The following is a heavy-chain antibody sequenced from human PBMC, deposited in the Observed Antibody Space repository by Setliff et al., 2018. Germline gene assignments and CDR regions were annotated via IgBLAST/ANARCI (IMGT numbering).Heavy chain of an antibody. CDR2: INPNTGDT. J-gene: IGHJ4*02. CDR3: ARLGAIPEHGTGVLG. CDR1: GYIFTDYG. V-gene: IGHV1-2*02. D-gene: IGHD3-16*01. Sequence: ASVKVSCKASGYIFTDYGVSWVRQAPRQGLEWVGWINPNTGDTNYAQKFQGRVTLTRDTSISTSYMQLNSLTSDDTAVYYCARLGAIPEHGTGVLGWGQGTLVTVSS.